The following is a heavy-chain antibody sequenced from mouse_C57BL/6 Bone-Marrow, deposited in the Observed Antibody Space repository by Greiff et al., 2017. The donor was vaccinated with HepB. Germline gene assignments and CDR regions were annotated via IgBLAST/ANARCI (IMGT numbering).Heavy chain of an antibody. CDR3: ARDRIYYDSYYFDY. Sequence: EVKLMESGPGLVKPSQSLSLTCSVTGYSITSGYYWNWIRQFPGNKLEWMGYISYDGSNNYNPSLKNRISITRDTSKNQFFLKLNSVTTEDTATYYCARDRIYYDSYYFDYWGQGTTLTVSS. CDR2: ISYDGSN. CDR1: GYSITSGYY. J-gene: IGHJ2*01. V-gene: IGHV3-6*01. D-gene: IGHD2-4*01.